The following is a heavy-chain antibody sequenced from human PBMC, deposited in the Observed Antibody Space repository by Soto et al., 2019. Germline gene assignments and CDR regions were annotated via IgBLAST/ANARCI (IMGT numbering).Heavy chain of an antibody. V-gene: IGHV3-15*01. CDR1: GITLTNAW. D-gene: IGHD4-17*01. J-gene: IGHJ4*02. Sequence: GGSLRLSCAASGITLTNAWMSWVRQAPGKGLEWVGRIKNKADGGTADYAARVRGRFTISRDDSANTLFLQMNSLETEDTAVYYCTTDPGDYEDFWGRGALVTVSS. CDR3: TTDPGDYEDF. CDR2: IKNKADGGTA.